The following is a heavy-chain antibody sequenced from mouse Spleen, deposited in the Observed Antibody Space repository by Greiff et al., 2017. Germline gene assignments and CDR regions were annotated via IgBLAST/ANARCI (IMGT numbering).Heavy chain of an antibody. J-gene: IGHJ4*01. CDR2: IDPSDSYT. CDR3: ARLTGTAYGDY. V-gene: IGHV1-69*01. D-gene: IGHD4-1*01. CDR1: GYTFTSYW. Sequence: QVQLQQPGAELVMPGASVKLSCKASGYTFTSYWMHWVKQRPGQGLEWIGEIDPSDSYTNYNQKFKGKATLTVDKSSSTAYMQLSSLTSEDSAVYYCARLTGTAYGDYWGQGTSVTVSS.